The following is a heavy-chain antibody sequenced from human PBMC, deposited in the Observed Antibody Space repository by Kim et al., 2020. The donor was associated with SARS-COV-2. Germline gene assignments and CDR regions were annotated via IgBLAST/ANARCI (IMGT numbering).Heavy chain of an antibody. D-gene: IGHD1-1*01. V-gene: IGHV4-39*02. J-gene: IGHJ4*02. CDR2: IYDSGNT. CDR1: GGSISRSSYY. Sequence: SETLSLTCSVSGGSISRSSYYWGWIRQPPGKGLEWIANIYDSGNTYYNPSLKSRVSVSVDTSKNHFSLKVRSVTAADTAVYYCAAIYNYLHYFDFWGPGTLVTVSP. CDR3: AAIYNYLHYFDF.